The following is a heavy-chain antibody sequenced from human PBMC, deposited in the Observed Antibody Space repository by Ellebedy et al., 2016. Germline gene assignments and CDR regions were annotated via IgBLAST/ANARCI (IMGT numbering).Heavy chain of an antibody. CDR1: GFTFSDHY. D-gene: IGHD2-2*01. J-gene: IGHJ6*02. Sequence: GGSLRLSCAASGFTFSDHYMSWIRQAPGKGLEWVSYISSSGGTIYYADSVKGRFTISRDNAKNSLYLQMNSLRAEDTAVYYCARDRLPSSYIGMDVWGQGTTVTVSS. CDR3: ARDRLPSSYIGMDV. CDR2: ISSSGGTI. V-gene: IGHV3-11*01.